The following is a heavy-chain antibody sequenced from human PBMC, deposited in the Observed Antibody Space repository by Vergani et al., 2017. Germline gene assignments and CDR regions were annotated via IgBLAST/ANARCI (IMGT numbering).Heavy chain of an antibody. J-gene: IGHJ6*02. CDR2: ISWDGGST. V-gene: IGHV3-43*01. CDR1: GFTFDDYT. Sequence: EVQLVESGGGVVQPGGSLRLSCAASGFTFDDYTMHWVRQAPGKGLEWVSLISWDGGSTYYADSVKGRFTISRDDSKNSLYLQMNSLRTEDTALYYCAKDSSGWPEYYCYYYGMDVWGQGTTVTVSS. D-gene: IGHD6-19*01. CDR3: AKDSSGWPEYYCYYYGMDV.